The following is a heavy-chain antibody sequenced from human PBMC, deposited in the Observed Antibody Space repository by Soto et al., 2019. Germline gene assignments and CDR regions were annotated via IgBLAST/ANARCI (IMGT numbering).Heavy chain of an antibody. CDR2: INPNSGGT. J-gene: IGHJ4*02. Sequence: ASVKVSCKASGYTFTGYYMHWVRQAPGQGLEWMGWINPNSGGTNYAQKFQGWVTMTRDTSISTAYMELSRLRSDDTAVYYCARDAPAVAGGSDFDYWGQGTLVTVSS. D-gene: IGHD6-19*01. V-gene: IGHV1-2*04. CDR1: GYTFTGYY. CDR3: ARDAPAVAGGSDFDY.